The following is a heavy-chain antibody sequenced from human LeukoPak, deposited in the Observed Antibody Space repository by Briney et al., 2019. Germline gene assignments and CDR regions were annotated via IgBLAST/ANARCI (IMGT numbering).Heavy chain of an antibody. D-gene: IGHD3-22*01. CDR1: GGSISSSSYY. V-gene: IGHV4-61*02. CDR3: ARSYYDSSGYEFDY. J-gene: IGHJ4*02. CDR2: IYTSGST. Sequence: SETLSLTCTVSGGSISSSSYYWSWIRQPAGKGLEWIGRIYTSGSTNYNPSLKSRVTMSVDTSKNQFSLKLSSVTAADTAVYYCARSYYDSSGYEFDYWGQGTLVTVSS.